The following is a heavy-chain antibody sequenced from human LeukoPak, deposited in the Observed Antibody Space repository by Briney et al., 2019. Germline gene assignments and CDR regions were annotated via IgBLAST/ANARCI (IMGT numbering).Heavy chain of an antibody. V-gene: IGHV4-61*01. CDR2: IYYSGST. Sequence: SETLSLTCTVSGGSVSSGIYYWSWIRQPPGKGLEWNVYIYYSGSTNYNPSLKSRVTISVDTSKNQFSLRLSSVTAADTAVYFCVRHVDGDSGYAFDIWGQGTMVTVSS. D-gene: IGHD4-17*01. CDR1: GGSVSSGIYY. CDR3: VRHVDGDSGYAFDI. J-gene: IGHJ3*02.